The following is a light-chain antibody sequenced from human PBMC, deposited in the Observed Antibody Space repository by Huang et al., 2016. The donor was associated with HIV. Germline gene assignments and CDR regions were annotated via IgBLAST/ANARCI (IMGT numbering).Light chain of an antibody. CDR2: WAS. CDR1: QSVLCSSNNKNY. J-gene: IGKJ2*01. Sequence: DIVMTQSPDSLAVSLGGRTTINCKSSQSVLCSSNNKNYLAWYQQKPGQPPKLLIYWASTQESGVPDRFSGSGSGTDFTLTISSLQAEDVAVYYCQQYYSTPYTFGQGTKLEIK. V-gene: IGKV4-1*01. CDR3: QQYYSTPYT.